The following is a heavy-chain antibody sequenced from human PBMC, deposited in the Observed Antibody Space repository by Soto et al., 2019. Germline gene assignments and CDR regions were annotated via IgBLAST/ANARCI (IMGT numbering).Heavy chain of an antibody. V-gene: IGHV4-4*02. CDR2: AYHSGST. J-gene: IGHJ4*02. CDR1: GGFTSTNNW. Sequence: QLQESGPGLVRPSGTLSLTCAVSGGFTSTNNWWSWVRQPPGKGLGWIGDAYHSGSTEYNPSLKSRVSISVDKSKNQISLKLTSATAADTAVYYCARSPPSSYYGGSGTFDYWGQGTLVTVSS. D-gene: IGHD3-10*01. CDR3: ARSPPSSYYGGSGTFDY.